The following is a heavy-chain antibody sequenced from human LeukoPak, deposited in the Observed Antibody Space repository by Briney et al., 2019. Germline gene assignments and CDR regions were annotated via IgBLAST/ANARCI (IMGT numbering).Heavy chain of an antibody. D-gene: IGHD5-18*01. V-gene: IGHV3-23*01. CDR2: ITGSGGST. J-gene: IGHJ4*02. CDR3: AKRIQSAMATGY. Sequence: GALRLSCAASGFTFSNYGLSWVRQAPGKGLEWVSGITGSGGSTYYADSVKGRFTISRDNSKNTLYLQMNSLRAEDTAIYYCAKRIQSAMATGYWGQGTLVTVSS. CDR1: GFTFSNYG.